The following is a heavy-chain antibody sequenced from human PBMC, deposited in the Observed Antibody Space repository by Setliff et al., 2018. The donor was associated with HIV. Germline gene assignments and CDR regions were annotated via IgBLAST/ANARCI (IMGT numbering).Heavy chain of an antibody. V-gene: IGHV3-21*01. Sequence: GGSLRLSCAASGFTFSSYSMNWVRQAPGKGLEWVSSISSSSSYIYYADSVKGRFTISRDNAKNALYLQMNSLRAEDTAVYYCARKLLTRPNYYGMDVWGQGTTVTVSS. J-gene: IGHJ6*02. CDR3: ARKLLTRPNYYGMDV. CDR2: ISSSSSYI. D-gene: IGHD2-15*01. CDR1: GFTFSSYS.